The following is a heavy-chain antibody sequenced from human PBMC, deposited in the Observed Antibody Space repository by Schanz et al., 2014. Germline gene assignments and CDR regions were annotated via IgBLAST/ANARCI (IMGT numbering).Heavy chain of an antibody. D-gene: IGHD6-13*01. CDR2: IKHDGSVK. V-gene: IGHV3-7*02. CDR1: GFTFSSYA. CDR3: VSQTGSPNY. J-gene: IGHJ4*02. Sequence: EVQLVESGGGVVQPGRSLRLSCAASGFTFSSYALHWVRQAPGKGPEWVANIKHDGSVKDYVDSVEGRFTISRDNAKRSLFLQMNSLRVEDTAVYFCVSQTGSPNYWGQGTLVTVSS.